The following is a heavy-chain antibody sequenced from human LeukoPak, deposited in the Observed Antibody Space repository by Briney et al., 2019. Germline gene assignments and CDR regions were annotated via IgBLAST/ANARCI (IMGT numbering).Heavy chain of an antibody. Sequence: ASVKVSCKASGYTFTSYAMNWVRQAPGQGLEWMGIINPNADSTTYAQKFQGRVTMTRDTSTSTVYMELRSLRSEDTAVYYCAREGYCSGSNCWNFQHWGQGTLVTVSS. CDR3: AREGYCSGSNCWNFQH. CDR2: INPNADST. CDR1: GYTFTSYA. V-gene: IGHV1-46*01. J-gene: IGHJ1*01. D-gene: IGHD2-15*01.